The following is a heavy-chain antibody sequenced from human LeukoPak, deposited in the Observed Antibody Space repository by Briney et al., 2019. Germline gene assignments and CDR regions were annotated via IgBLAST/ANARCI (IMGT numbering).Heavy chain of an antibody. CDR1: GGSISSYY. V-gene: IGHV4-59*08. D-gene: IGHD6-19*01. CDR3: ARHSAVAVGWGAFDI. J-gene: IGHJ3*02. Sequence: PSETLSLTCTVSGGSISSYYWSWIRQPPGKGLEWIGYIYYSGSTNYNPPLKSRVTISVDTSKNQFSLKLSSVTAADTAVYYCARHSAVAVGWGAFDIWGQGTMVTVSS. CDR2: IYYSGST.